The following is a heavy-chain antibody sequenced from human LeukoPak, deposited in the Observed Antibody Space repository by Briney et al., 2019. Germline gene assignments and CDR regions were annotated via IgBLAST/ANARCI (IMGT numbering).Heavy chain of an antibody. V-gene: IGHV1-69*05. CDR2: IIPIFGTA. CDR3: ARAGQGAAARPGHDAFDI. Sequence: GASVKVSCKASGGTFSSYAISWVRQAPGQGLGWMGGIIPIFGTANYAQKFQGRVTITTDESTSTAYMELSSLRSEDTAVYYCARAGQGAAARPGHDAFDIWGQGTMVTVSS. J-gene: IGHJ3*02. CDR1: GGTFSSYA. D-gene: IGHD6-6*01.